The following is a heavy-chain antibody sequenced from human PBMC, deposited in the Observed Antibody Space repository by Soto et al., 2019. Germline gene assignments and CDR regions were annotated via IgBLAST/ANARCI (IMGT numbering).Heavy chain of an antibody. D-gene: IGHD3-16*01. CDR2: ISYDGSNK. Sequence: LRLSCAASGFIFSRYGMHWVRQAPGKGLEWVAVISYDGSNKYYAESVKGRFIISRDKSENTLYLQMNSLRAEDTAVYYCAKDLGLGKPSYYYAMDVWGQGTTVTVSS. CDR3: AKDLGLGKPSYYYAMDV. J-gene: IGHJ6*02. CDR1: GFIFSRYG. V-gene: IGHV3-30*18.